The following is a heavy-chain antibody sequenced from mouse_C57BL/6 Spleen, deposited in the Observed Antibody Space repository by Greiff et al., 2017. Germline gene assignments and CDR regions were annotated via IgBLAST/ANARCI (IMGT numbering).Heavy chain of an antibody. CDR2: ISYDGSN. D-gene: IGHD2-4*01. CDR3: ARDDYDRYFDV. CDR1: GYSITSGYY. J-gene: IGHJ1*03. V-gene: IGHV3-6*01. Sequence: ESGPGLVKPSQSLSLTCSVTGYSITSGYYWNWIRQFPGNKLEWMGYISYDGSNNYNPSLKNRISITRDTSKNQFFRKLNSVTTEDTATYYCARDDYDRYFDVWGTGTTVTVSS.